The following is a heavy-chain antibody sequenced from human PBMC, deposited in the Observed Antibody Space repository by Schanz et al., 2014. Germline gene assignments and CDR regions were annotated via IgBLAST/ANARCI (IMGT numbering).Heavy chain of an antibody. CDR2: INLSGGST. V-gene: IGHV1-46*01. Sequence: QVQLVQSGAEVKKPGASVKVSCKASGYTFTSYSMHWVRQAPGQGLEWMGIINLSGGSTNNAQKFQGRLTMTRDTSASTAYMELSSLRSEDTAVYYCARQPGRITVSGVVSNWFDPWGQGTLVTVSS. D-gene: IGHD3-3*01. CDR1: GYTFTSYS. CDR3: ARQPGRITVSGVVSNWFDP. J-gene: IGHJ5*02.